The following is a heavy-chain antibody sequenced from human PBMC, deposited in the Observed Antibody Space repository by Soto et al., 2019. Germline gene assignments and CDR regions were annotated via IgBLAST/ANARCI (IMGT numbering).Heavy chain of an antibody. V-gene: IGHV1-18*04. D-gene: IGHD5-12*01. CDR3: ARESKKWPDF. J-gene: IGHJ4*02. CDR2: IRAYNGNT. CDR1: GYSFSSYT. Sequence: QVQLVQSGGEVKKPGASVTVSCKASGYSFSSYTINWVRQAPGQGLEWLGWIRAYNGNTKYGEKRQGRVTMTTDTSTSTAYMELRNLRSDDTAVYYCARESKKWPDFWGPGTRVTVSS.